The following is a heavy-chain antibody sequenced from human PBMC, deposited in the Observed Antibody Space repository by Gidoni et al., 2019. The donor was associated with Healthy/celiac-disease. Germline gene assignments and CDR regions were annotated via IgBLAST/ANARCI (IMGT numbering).Heavy chain of an antibody. CDR1: GGSISSGGYY. CDR2: IYYSGST. J-gene: IGHJ5*02. Sequence: QVHLQESGPLLVKPSQTLSLTCTVSGGSISSGGYYWSWIRPHPGKGLEWIGYIYYSGSTYDNPSLKSRVTISVDKSKNQFSLKLSSVTAADTAVYYCARDLARRFDPWGQGTLVTVSS. CDR3: ARDLARRFDP. V-gene: IGHV4-31*03.